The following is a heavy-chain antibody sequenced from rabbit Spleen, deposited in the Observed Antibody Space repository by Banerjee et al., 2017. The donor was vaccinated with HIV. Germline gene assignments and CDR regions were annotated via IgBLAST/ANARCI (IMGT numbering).Heavy chain of an antibody. CDR2: IYPITETT. V-gene: IGHV1S45*01. D-gene: IGHD4-2*01. Sequence: QEQLEESGGDLVKPEGSLTLTCTASGFSFIYSYWICWVRQAPGKGLEWIGVIYPITETTYYANWVNGRFTISTDNAQNTVDLQMTSLTTADTATYFCARDSAGREDFNLWGQGTLVTVS. J-gene: IGHJ4*01. CDR3: ARDSAGREDFNL. CDR1: GFSFIYSYW.